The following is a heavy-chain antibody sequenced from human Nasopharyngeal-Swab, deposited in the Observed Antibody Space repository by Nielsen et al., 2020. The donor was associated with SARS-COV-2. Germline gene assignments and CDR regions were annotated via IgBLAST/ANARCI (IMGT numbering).Heavy chain of an antibody. Sequence: WIRQPPGKGLEWIGSIYYSGSTYYNPSLKSRVTISVDTSKNQFSLKLSSVTAADTAVYYCATRQRPSYSSGWYQQITDCWGQGTLVTVSS. V-gene: IGHV4-39*01. J-gene: IGHJ4*02. CDR2: IYYSGST. D-gene: IGHD6-19*01. CDR3: ATRQRPSYSSGWYQQITDC.